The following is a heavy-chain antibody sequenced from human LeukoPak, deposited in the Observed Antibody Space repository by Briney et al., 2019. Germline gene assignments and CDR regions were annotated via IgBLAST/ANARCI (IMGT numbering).Heavy chain of an antibody. CDR1: GYTFTSYG. Sequence: GASVKVSCKASGYTFTSYGISWVRQAPGQGLEWMGWISAYNGNTNYAQKLQGRVTMTTDTSTSTAYMELRSLRSDDTAVYYCARDRGRLGYCSGGSCHLDYWGQGTLVTVSS. CDR3: ARDRGRLGYCSGGSCHLDY. J-gene: IGHJ4*02. V-gene: IGHV1-18*01. CDR2: ISAYNGNT. D-gene: IGHD2-15*01.